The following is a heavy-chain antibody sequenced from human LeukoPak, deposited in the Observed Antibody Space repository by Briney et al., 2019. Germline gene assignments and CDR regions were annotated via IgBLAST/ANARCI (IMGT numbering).Heavy chain of an antibody. CDR2: ISGSGGST. Sequence: PGRSLRPSCAARGFTFSSYAMSWVRQAPGKGLEWVSAISGSGGSTYYADSVKGRFTISRDNSKNTLYLQMNSLRAEDTAVYYCAKLGGQWPYPGAFDIWDQGTMVTVSS. CDR1: GFTFSSYA. V-gene: IGHV3-23*01. J-gene: IGHJ3*02. D-gene: IGHD6-19*01. CDR3: AKLGGQWPYPGAFDI.